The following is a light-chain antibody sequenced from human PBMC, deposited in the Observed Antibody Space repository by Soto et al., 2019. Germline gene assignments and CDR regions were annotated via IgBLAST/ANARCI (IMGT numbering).Light chain of an antibody. J-gene: IGLJ2*01. CDR2: DVS. V-gene: IGLV2-14*01. CDR3: SSYSSSTTHVV. Sequence: QSALTQPASVSGSPGQSITISCTGTNSDVGSYNYVSWYQQHPGKAPKLMIYDVSNRPSGVSNRFSASKSGNTASLTISGLQAEDEADYYCSSYSSSTTHVVFGGGTKVTVL. CDR1: NSDVGSYNY.